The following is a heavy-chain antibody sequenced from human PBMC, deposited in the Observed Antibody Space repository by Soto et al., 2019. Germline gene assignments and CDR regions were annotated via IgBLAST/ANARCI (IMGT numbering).Heavy chain of an antibody. V-gene: IGHV4-39*07. D-gene: IGHD6-19*01. CDR3: ARAEVAVAGSGWFDA. CDR2: IFYSGST. J-gene: IGHJ5*01. CDR1: GGSISSSSYY. Sequence: PSETLSLTCTVSGGSISSSSYYWGWIRQPPGKGLEWIGYIFYSGSTYYKASLKSRVTISLDMSRNQFSLKLTSVTAADTAVYYCARAEVAVAGSGWFDAWGHGTLVTVSS.